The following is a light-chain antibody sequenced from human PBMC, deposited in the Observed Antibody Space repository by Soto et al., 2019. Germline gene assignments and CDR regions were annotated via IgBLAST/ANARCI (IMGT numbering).Light chain of an antibody. CDR3: HQYDTSPWT. J-gene: IGKJ1*01. Sequence: PGERATLSCMASQSIAGNYLAWYQHQPGQAPRRLIFRASSRAPDIPDRFSGSGSGTDFTLTISRLEPEDFAVYYCHQYDTSPWTFGQGTKVDIK. V-gene: IGKV3-20*01. CDR1: QSIAGNY. CDR2: RAS.